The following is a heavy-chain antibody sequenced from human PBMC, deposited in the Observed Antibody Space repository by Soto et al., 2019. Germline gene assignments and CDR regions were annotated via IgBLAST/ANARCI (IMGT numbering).Heavy chain of an antibody. D-gene: IGHD1-7*01. CDR2: FGITGKSG. CDR3: ARDGVALPFEMNV. V-gene: IGHV3-48*01. J-gene: IGHJ6*02. Sequence: EVELVESGGGLVQPGGSLRLSCVASGFTFSDYAMNCVRQAPGKGLEWVSWFGITGKSGDYADSVKGRFTVSRDNAKKSLFLQMNSLRVGDTAKYFCARDGVALPFEMNVWGQGTTVTVS. CDR1: GFTFSDYA.